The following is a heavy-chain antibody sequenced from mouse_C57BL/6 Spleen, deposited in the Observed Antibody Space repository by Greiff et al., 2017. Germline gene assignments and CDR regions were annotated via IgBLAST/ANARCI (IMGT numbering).Heavy chain of an antibody. CDR2: IYPENGDT. J-gene: IGHJ4*01. Sequence: VQLQQSGAELVRPGASVKLSCTASGFNIKDDYMHWVKQSPEQGLEWIGWIYPENGDTEYASKFKGKATITADTSSNTAYLQLSSLTSEDTAVYYCTTNGDGYYLYYAMDYWGQGTSVTVSS. D-gene: IGHD2-3*01. CDR1: GFNIKDDY. CDR3: TTNGDGYYLYYAMDY. V-gene: IGHV14-4*01.